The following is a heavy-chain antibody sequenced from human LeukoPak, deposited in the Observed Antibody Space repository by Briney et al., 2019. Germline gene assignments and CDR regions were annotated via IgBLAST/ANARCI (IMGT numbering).Heavy chain of an antibody. Sequence: SETLSLTCTVSAGSISTYYWSWIRQPAGKGLEWIGRIYTSGSTNYNPSLKSRVTISVDKSKNQFSLKLSSVTAADTAVYYCAMWTSGYYYDYWGQGTLVTVSS. D-gene: IGHD3-22*01. CDR1: AGSISTYY. CDR2: IYTSGST. CDR3: AMWTSGYYYDY. J-gene: IGHJ4*02. V-gene: IGHV4-4*07.